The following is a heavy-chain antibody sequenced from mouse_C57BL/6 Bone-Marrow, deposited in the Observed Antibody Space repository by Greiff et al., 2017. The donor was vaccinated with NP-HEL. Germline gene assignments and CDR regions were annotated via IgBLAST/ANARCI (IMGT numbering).Heavy chain of an antibody. Sequence: EVKLMESGGGLVQPGGSMKLSCAASGFTFSDAWMDWVRQSPEKGLEWVAEIRNKANNHATYYAESVKGRFTISRDESKSSFYLQMNSLRAEDTGIYYCTPHYYGSHYYAMDYWGQGTSVTVSS. CDR3: TPHYYGSHYYAMDY. CDR2: IRNKANNHAT. D-gene: IGHD1-1*01. J-gene: IGHJ4*01. CDR1: GFTFSDAW. V-gene: IGHV6-6*01.